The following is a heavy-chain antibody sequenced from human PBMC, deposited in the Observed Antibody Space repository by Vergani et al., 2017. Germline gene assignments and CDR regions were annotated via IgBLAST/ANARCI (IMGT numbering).Heavy chain of an antibody. Sequence: EVQLLESGGGLVQPGGSLRLSCAASGFTFSSYAMSWVRQAPGKGLEWVSAISGSGGSTYYADSVKGRFTISRDNSKNTLYLQMNSLRAEDTAVYYCAKARQPSSGGFGLDYYYSGMDVWGQXP. CDR1: GFTFSSYA. CDR2: ISGSGGST. CDR3: AKARQPSSGGFGLDYYYSGMDV. D-gene: IGHD6-25*01. V-gene: IGHV3-23*01. J-gene: IGHJ6*02.